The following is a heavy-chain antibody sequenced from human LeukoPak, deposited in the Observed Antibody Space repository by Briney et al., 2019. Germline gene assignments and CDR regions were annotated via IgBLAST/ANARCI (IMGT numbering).Heavy chain of an antibody. Sequence: PGGSLRLSCITSFSIGSYGMHWLRQTPGKGLEWVTGVWFDGRQTYYADSVKGRFILSRDIPKNTLYLQMNSLRTEDTAIYYCARDLAFFALSPGGQGTLVTVSS. CDR1: FSIGSYG. CDR2: VWFDGRQT. J-gene: IGHJ4*02. CDR3: ARDLAFFALSP. V-gene: IGHV3-33*01. D-gene: IGHD3-3*01.